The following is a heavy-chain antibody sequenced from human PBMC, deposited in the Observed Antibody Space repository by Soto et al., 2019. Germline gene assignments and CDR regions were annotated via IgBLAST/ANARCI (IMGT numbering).Heavy chain of an antibody. CDR2: ITGNGDTT. V-gene: IGHV3-23*01. CDR1: GFTFINTG. CDR3: AKIDGYFDY. D-gene: IGHD3-22*01. J-gene: IGHJ4*02. Sequence: EVQVLQSGGGLVPPGGSLRLSCAGSGFTFINTGMSWVRQAPGQGLEWVSAITGNGDTTYYADSVKGRFTISRDNSKSTLYLQMNSLRAEDTAVYYSAKIDGYFDYWGQGTLVTVSS.